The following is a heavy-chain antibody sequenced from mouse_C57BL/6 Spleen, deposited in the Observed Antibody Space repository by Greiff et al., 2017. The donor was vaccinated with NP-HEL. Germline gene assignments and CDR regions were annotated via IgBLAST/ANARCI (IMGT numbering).Heavy chain of an antibody. CDR3: ASDGTFNYAMDY. CDR1: GFTFSDYG. V-gene: IGHV5-17*01. J-gene: IGHJ4*01. D-gene: IGHD2-3*01. Sequence: EVKLVESGGGLVKPGGSLKLSCAASGFTFSDYGMHWVRQAPEKGLEWVAYISSGSSTIYYADTVKGRFTISRDNAKNTLFLQMTSLRSEDTSMYYCASDGTFNYAMDYWGQGTSVTVSS. CDR2: ISSGSSTI.